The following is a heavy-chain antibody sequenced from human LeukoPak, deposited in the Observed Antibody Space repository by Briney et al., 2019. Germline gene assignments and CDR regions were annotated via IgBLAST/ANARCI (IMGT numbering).Heavy chain of an antibody. Sequence: GGSLRLSCAASGFTLSAYWMHWVRQAPGKGLMWVSRIEGDGNRITYADSVKGRFTISRDNAKNTLYLQMNSLRAEDTAVYYCAKDYYPVLAKFLNWFDPWGQGTLVTVSS. CDR1: GFTLSAYW. D-gene: IGHD3-10*01. V-gene: IGHV3-74*01. CDR3: AKDYYPVLAKFLNWFDP. CDR2: IEGDGNRI. J-gene: IGHJ5*02.